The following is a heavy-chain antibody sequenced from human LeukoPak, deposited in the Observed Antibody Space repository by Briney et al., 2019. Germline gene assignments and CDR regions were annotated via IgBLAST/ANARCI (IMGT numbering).Heavy chain of an antibody. CDR1: GGSISRYY. Sequence: SETLSLTSTVSGGSISRYYWSWLRQPAGKGLGWIGRIYTSGSTNYNPSLKSRVTISVDTSKNQFSLKLSSVTAADTAVYYCARARAVAGPYYFDYWGQGTLVTVSS. D-gene: IGHD6-19*01. CDR2: IYTSGST. J-gene: IGHJ4*02. V-gene: IGHV4-4*07. CDR3: ARARAVAGPYYFDY.